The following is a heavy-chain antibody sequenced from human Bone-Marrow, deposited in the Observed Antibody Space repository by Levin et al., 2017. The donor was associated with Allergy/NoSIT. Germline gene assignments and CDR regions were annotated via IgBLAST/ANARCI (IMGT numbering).Heavy chain of an antibody. CDR3: ARKMLYGDYFDY. J-gene: IGHJ4*02. D-gene: IGHD2-8*01. V-gene: IGHV3-23*01. Sequence: QAGESLKISCAASGFTFSSYAMRWVRQAPGKGLEWVSATSGSGDSTYYADSVKGRFTVSRDNSKNTLYLQMNSLRAEDTAVYYCARKMLYGDYFDYWGQGTLVTVSS. CDR1: GFTFSSYA. CDR2: TSGSGDST.